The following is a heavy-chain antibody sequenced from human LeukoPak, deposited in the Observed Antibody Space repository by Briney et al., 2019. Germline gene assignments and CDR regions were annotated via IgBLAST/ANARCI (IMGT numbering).Heavy chain of an antibody. CDR1: GFTFENYW. Sequence: GGSLRLSCAASGFTFENYWMIWVRQAPGKGLEWVAHIKEGGSEKYYADSVEGRVTISRDNAKNSLYLEMNGLRVEDTAVYYCARGGSRGSLDNWGQGALVTVSS. CDR3: ARGGSRGSLDN. CDR2: IKEGGSEK. D-gene: IGHD1-26*01. V-gene: IGHV3-7*04. J-gene: IGHJ4*02.